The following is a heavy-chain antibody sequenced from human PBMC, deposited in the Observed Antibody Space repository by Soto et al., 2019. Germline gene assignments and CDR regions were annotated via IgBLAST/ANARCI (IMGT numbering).Heavy chain of an antibody. CDR2: INTFSGNT. J-gene: IGHJ5*02. CDR1: GYTFSSFG. D-gene: IGHD1-26*01. V-gene: IGHV1-18*01. CDR3: ARELRRGYSGNYNGYDP. Sequence: QAQLVQSGAEVKKPGASVNVSCKASGYTFSSFGISWVRHAPGQGLEWMGRINTFSGNTIYAQKLQGRVSITTDASTNTAYMELRSLRSDATAIDFCARELRRGYSGNYNGYDPWGQGTLVAVSS.